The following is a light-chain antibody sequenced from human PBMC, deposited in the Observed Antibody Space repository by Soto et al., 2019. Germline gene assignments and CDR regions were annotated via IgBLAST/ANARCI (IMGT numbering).Light chain of an antibody. CDR2: LDTNGRH. J-gene: IGLJ3*02. CDR1: SGHSSYA. V-gene: IGLV4-69*01. Sequence: QPVLTQSPSASASLGASVKLTCTLSSGHSSYAIAWHQQQPEKGPRYLMKLDTNGRHSRGDGIPDRFSGSSSGAERYLTISSLQSDDEADYYCQTWGTGIRVFGGGTKVTVL. CDR3: QTWGTGIRV.